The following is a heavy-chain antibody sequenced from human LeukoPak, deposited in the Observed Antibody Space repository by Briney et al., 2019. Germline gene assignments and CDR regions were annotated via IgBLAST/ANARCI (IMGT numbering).Heavy chain of an antibody. CDR1: GYTFTSYY. J-gene: IGHJ4*02. D-gene: IGHD3-22*01. V-gene: IGHV1-46*01. Sequence: ASVKVSCKASGYTFTSYYMHWVRQAPGQGLEWMGIINPSGGSTSYAQKFQGRVTMTRDTSTSTVYMGLSSLRSEDTAVYYCARGGGHDSSGYHFDYWGQGTLVTVSS. CDR2: INPSGGST. CDR3: ARGGGHDSSGYHFDY.